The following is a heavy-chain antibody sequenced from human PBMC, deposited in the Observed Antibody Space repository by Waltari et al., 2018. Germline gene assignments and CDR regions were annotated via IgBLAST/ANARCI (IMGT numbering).Heavy chain of an antibody. J-gene: IGHJ5*01. D-gene: IGHD1-26*01. V-gene: IGHV3-53*01. Sequence: EVQLVESGGALIEPGGSLRLSGAASVFTVSNYYVGWVGQAPGKGLDWVSVMYGDGDTFYGESMKGRFTIFRDDSVNTLWLQMNSLTVEDTAIYYCARGRAVRSGPFDSWGQGTLVTVSS. CDR2: MYGDGDT. CDR3: ARGRAVRSGPFDS. CDR1: VFTVSNYY.